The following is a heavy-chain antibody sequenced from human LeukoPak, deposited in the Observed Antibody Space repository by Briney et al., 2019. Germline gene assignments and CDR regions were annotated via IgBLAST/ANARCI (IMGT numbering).Heavy chain of an antibody. J-gene: IGHJ3*02. Sequence: SVKVSCKASGGTFSSYAISWVRQAPGQGLEWMGGIIPIFGTANYAQKFQGRVTITTDESTSTAYMELSSLRSEDTAVYYCASTNQDRDAFDIWGQGTMVTVSS. V-gene: IGHV1-69*05. D-gene: IGHD1-14*01. CDR2: IIPIFGTA. CDR3: ASTNQDRDAFDI. CDR1: GGTFSSYA.